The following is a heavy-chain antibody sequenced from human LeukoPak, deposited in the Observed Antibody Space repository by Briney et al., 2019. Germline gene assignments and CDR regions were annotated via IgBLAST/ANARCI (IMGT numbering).Heavy chain of an antibody. Sequence: GGSLRLSCAASGFTFDAYAMHWVRQAPGKGLEWVSLISGHGGSTYYADSVKGRFTISRDNSKNTLYLQMNSLRAEDTAVYYCAKGVGATIDWGQGTLVTVSS. V-gene: IGHV3-23*01. CDR1: GFTFDAYA. J-gene: IGHJ4*02. CDR3: AKGVGATID. CDR2: ISGHGGST. D-gene: IGHD1-26*01.